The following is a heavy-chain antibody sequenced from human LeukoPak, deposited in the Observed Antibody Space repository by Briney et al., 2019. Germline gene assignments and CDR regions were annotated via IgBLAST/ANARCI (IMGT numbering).Heavy chain of an antibody. CDR2: INPSGGST. V-gene: IGHV1-46*01. J-gene: IGHJ6*02. CDR1: GYTFGRYY. CDR3: ARWGASGVSLIYYYGMDV. D-gene: IGHD1-26*01. Sequence: ASVNVSCKASGYTFGRYYMHWVRQAPGQGLEWMGIINPSGGSTSYAQKFQGRVTMTRDTSTRIVYMELSSLRSEDTAVYYCARWGASGVSLIYYYGMDVWGQGTTVTVSS.